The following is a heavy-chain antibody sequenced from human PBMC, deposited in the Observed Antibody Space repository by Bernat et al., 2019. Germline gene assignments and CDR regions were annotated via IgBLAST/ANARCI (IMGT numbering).Heavy chain of an antibody. J-gene: IGHJ4*02. CDR3: ARTHRSTSSGGTCYSDFGF. CDR2: LIPIFGTP. V-gene: IGHV1-69*12. Sequence: QVHLVQSGAEVKKPGSSVKVSCKASGDTFNTNAINWVRQAPGQGLEWVGGLIPIFGTPTYAEKCQGTFTITANESTNTAYMELNSLRSEDTAVYYCARTHRSTSSGGTCYSDFGFWGQGTLVTVAS. D-gene: IGHD2-15*01. CDR1: GDTFNTNA.